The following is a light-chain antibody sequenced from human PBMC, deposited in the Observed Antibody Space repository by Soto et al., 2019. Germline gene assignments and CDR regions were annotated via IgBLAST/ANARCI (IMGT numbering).Light chain of an antibody. CDR2: GQN. V-gene: IGLV1-44*01. Sequence: QSVLTQPPSASGTPGQRVTISCSGSSSNIGSNTVNRYQQLPGTAPKLLIYGQNQRPSGVPDRFSGSESGTSASLAISGLQSEDEADYYCAVWDDSLDGRVFGGGTKLTVL. CDR3: AVWDDSLDGRV. CDR1: SSNIGSNT. J-gene: IGLJ2*01.